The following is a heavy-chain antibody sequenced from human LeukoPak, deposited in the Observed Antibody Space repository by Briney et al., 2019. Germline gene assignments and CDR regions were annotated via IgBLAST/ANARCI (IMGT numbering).Heavy chain of an antibody. V-gene: IGHV3-33*01. CDR1: GFTFSSYG. Sequence: GGSLRLSCAASGFTFSSYGMHWVRQAPGKGLEWVAVIWYDGSNKYYADSVKGRFTISRDNSKNTLYLQMNSLRAEDTAVYYCARARSDDYGDYYDAFDIWGQGTMVTVSS. D-gene: IGHD4-17*01. CDR3: ARARSDDYGDYYDAFDI. CDR2: IWYDGSNK. J-gene: IGHJ3*02.